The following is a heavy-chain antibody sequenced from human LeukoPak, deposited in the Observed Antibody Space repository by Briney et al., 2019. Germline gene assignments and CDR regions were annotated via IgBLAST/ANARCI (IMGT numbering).Heavy chain of an antibody. V-gene: IGHV1-2*02. CDR3: ARGAGRPLGYCTNGVCLDWFDP. J-gene: IGHJ5*02. Sequence: ASVKVSCKASGYTFTGYYMHWVRQAPGQGLEWMGWINPNSGGTNYAQKFQGRVTMTRDTSISTAYMELSRLRSDDTAVYYCARGAGRPLGYCTNGVCLDWFDPWGQGTLVTVSS. D-gene: IGHD2-8*01. CDR2: INPNSGGT. CDR1: GYTFTGYY.